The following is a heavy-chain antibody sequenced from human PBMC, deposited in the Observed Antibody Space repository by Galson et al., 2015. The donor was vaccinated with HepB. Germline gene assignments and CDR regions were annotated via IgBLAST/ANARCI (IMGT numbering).Heavy chain of an antibody. V-gene: IGHV4-61*08. D-gene: IGHD3-22*01. Sequence: LVKPTQTLTLTCAFSGFSLSTGGMCVHWIRQPPGKGLEWIGYIYYSGSTNYNPSLKSRVTISVDTSKNQFSLKLSSVTAADTAVYYCARANSSGVQGGAFDYWGQGTLVTVSS. CDR2: IYYSGST. CDR1: GFSLSTGGMC. J-gene: IGHJ4*02. CDR3: ARANSSGVQGGAFDY.